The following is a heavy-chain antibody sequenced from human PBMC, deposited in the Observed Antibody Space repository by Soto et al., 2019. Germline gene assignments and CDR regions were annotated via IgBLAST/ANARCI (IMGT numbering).Heavy chain of an antibody. Sequence: QVQLVQSGTEVKKPGSSVKVSCKASGGSLSTNPISWVRQAPGQGLEWMGGTGSGTGPGNHAQKFQGRLTVTADNSPSTVYMELTNLSSKDTAVYYCARRDSGGFYRFFDSWGQGTLVTVSS. CDR3: ARRDSGGFYRFFDS. CDR1: GGSLSTNP. V-gene: IGHV1-69*06. J-gene: IGHJ4*02. D-gene: IGHD2-15*01. CDR2: TGSGTGPG.